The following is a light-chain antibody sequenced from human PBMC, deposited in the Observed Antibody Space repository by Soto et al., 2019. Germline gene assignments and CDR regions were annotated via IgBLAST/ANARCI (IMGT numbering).Light chain of an antibody. CDR1: QSVSSN. CDR2: GAS. V-gene: IGKV3D-15*01. Sequence: TEMTQTTSTLPRVAGESTSRSSRASQSVSSNLAWHQQKPGRAPRLLIEGASSRATGIPDRFSGSGSGTNFTLAFASLLPDDLATCSCLLYETFSGACGPGTKVDI. CDR3: LLYETFSGA. J-gene: IGKJ1*01.